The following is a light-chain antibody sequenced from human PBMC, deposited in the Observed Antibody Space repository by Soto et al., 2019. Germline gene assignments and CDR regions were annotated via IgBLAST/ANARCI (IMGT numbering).Light chain of an antibody. Sequence: EVVMTQYPATLSVSPGERATLSCRASQRISSNLAWYQQRPGQAPRLLIYGASIRAPGIPARFSGSGSETEFTLAVGSLQSEGFAGCYCQHYNNWPPWTFGQETKVEIK. CDR2: GAS. V-gene: IGKV3-15*01. J-gene: IGKJ1*01. CDR3: QHYNNWPPWT. CDR1: QRISSN.